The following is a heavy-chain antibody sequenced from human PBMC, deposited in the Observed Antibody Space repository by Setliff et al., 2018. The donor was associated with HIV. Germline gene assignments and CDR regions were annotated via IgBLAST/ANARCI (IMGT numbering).Heavy chain of an antibody. J-gene: IGHJ4*02. CDR2: INQSGRS. D-gene: IGHD3-22*01. Sequence: PSETLSLTCAVYSGSLSGYYWNWIRQPPGKGLEWIGEINQSGRSNYNPSLKSRVIISIDTSKNYVSLKLRSLTAADTAIYYCARDPRGLLSPVPRGYFDYWGQGALVTVSS. CDR1: SGSLSGYY. V-gene: IGHV4-34*01. CDR3: ARDPRGLLSPVPRGYFDY.